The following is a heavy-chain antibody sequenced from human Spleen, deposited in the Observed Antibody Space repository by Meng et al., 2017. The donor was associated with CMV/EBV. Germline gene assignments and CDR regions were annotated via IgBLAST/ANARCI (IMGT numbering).Heavy chain of an antibody. CDR3: ARDPAYYDILTGTVDY. CDR2: INPNSGGT. V-gene: IGHV1-2*02. Sequence: ASVKVSCKASGYTFTGYYMHWVRQAPGQGLEWMGWINPNSGGTNYAQKFQGRVTMTRDTSISTAYMELSRLRSDDTAVYYCARDPAYYDILTGTVDYWGQGNLVTVSS. D-gene: IGHD3-9*01. CDR1: GYTFTGYY. J-gene: IGHJ4*02.